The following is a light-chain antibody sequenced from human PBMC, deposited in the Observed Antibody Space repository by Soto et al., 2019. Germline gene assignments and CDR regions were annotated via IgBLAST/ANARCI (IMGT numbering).Light chain of an antibody. Sequence: DIQMTQSPSTLSASVGDRVTINCRASQSISSWLAWYQQKPGKAPKLLIYKASNLDGGVPSRFSGSGSGTEFTLTINGLQPDDFATYYCPQHDSYPRTFGQGTKVEFK. J-gene: IGKJ1*01. CDR3: PQHDSYPRT. CDR1: QSISSW. CDR2: KAS. V-gene: IGKV1-5*03.